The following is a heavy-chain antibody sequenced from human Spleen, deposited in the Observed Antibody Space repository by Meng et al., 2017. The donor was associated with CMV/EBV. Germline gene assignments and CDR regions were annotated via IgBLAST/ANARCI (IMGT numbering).Heavy chain of an antibody. J-gene: IGHJ4*02. CDR3: ARAEALAAPSNFDY. D-gene: IGHD6-13*01. CDR2: INSDGSTT. CDR1: GFTFSTYW. V-gene: IGHV3-74*01. Sequence: GESLKISCAASGFTFSTYWMHWVRQAPGKGLVWVSRINSDGSTTTYADSVKGRFTISRDNSKNTLYLQMNSLRAEDTAVYYCARAEALAAPSNFDYWGQGTLVTVSS.